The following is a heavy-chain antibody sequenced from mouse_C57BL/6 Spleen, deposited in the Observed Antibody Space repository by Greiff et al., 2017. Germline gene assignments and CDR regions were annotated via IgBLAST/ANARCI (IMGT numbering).Heavy chain of an antibody. V-gene: IGHV5-4*03. D-gene: IGHD1-1*01. CDR3: AIYYYGSYYAMDY. J-gene: IGHJ4*01. CDR2: ISDGGSYT. CDR1: GFTFSSYA. Sequence: DVKLVESGGGLVKPGGSLKLSCAASGFTFSSYAMSWVRQTPEKRLEWVATISDGGSYTYYPDNVKGRFTISRDNAKNNLYLQMSHLKSEDTAMYYCAIYYYGSYYAMDYWGQGTSVTVSS.